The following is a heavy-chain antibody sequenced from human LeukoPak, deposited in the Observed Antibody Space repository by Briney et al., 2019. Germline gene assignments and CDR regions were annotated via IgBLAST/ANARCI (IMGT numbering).Heavy chain of an antibody. CDR3: AKGGKWDVTPFDY. V-gene: IGHV3-23*01. CDR1: GFTFSSYA. CDR2: ISGGGGST. Sequence: GGSLRLSCAASGFTFSSYAMSWVRQAPGKGLEWVSAISGGGGSTYYADSVKGRFTISRDNSKNTLYLQVNSLRAEDTAVYYCAKGGKWDVTPFDYWGQGTLVTVSS. J-gene: IGHJ4*02. D-gene: IGHD1-26*01.